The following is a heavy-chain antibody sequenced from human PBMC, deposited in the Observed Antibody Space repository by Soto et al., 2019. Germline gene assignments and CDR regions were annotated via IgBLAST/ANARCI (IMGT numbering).Heavy chain of an antibody. V-gene: IGHV3-23*01. D-gene: IGHD6-13*01. Sequence: PGGSLRLSCAASGFTFSSYAMSWVRQAPGKGLEWVSAISGSGGSTYYADSVKGRFTISRDNSKNTLYLQMNSLRAEDTAVYYCATGAAAASYYYYGMDVWGQGTTVTVSS. CDR3: ATGAAAASYYYYGMDV. J-gene: IGHJ6*02. CDR2: ISGSGGST. CDR1: GFTFSSYA.